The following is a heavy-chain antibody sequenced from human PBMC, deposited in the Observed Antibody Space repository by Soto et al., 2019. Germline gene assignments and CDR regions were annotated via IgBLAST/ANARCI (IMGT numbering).Heavy chain of an antibody. Sequence: KASQTLSLTCAVSGGPSSRGGYYWIWIRHHPGKGLEWIGYIYYSGSTYYNPSLKSRVTISVDTSKNQFSLKLSSVTAADTAVYYCARGGYDSSGYYFDYWGQGTLVTVSS. CDR2: IYYSGST. D-gene: IGHD3-22*01. J-gene: IGHJ4*02. CDR1: GGPSSRGGYY. V-gene: IGHV4-31*11. CDR3: ARGGYDSSGYYFDY.